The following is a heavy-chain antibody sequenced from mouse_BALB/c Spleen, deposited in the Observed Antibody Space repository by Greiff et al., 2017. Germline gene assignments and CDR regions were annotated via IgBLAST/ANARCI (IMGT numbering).Heavy chain of an antibody. J-gene: IGHJ3*01. CDR2: IDPENGDT. CDR3: NTMITTRFAY. V-gene: IGHV14-4*02. CDR1: GFNLKDYY. D-gene: IGHD2-4*01. Sequence: VQLKQSGAELVRSGASVKLSCTASGFNLKDYYMHWVKQRPEQGLEWIGWIDPENGDTEYAPKFQGKATMTADTSSNTAYLQLSSLTSEDTAVYYWNTMITTRFAYWGEGTLVTVSA.